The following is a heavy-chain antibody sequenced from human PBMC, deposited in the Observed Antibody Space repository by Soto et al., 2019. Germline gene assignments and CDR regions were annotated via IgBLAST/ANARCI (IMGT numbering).Heavy chain of an antibody. CDR3: VKSRGGNNFDFFD. CDR1: GFTFSSYA. Sequence: GGSLRLSCSASGFTFSSYAMHWVRQAPGKGLEYVSGVRGNGDPPFYADSVKGRFTISRDNSKDTLYLQMSSLSADDTAVYYCVKSRGGNNFDFFDWGQGALVTVSS. D-gene: IGHD5-12*01. V-gene: IGHV3-64D*06. J-gene: IGHJ4*02. CDR2: VRGNGDPP.